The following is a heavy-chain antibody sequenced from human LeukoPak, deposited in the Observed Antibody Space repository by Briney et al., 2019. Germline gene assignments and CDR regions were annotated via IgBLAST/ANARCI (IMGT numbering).Heavy chain of an antibody. Sequence: PGGSLRLSCAASGFTFDDYAVHWVRQAPGKGLEWVSGISWNSGSIGYADSVKGRFTISRDNAKNSLYLQMNSLRAENMALYYCAKGGTRGCSSTSCYALFVYWGQGTLVTVSS. CDR2: ISWNSGSI. D-gene: IGHD2-2*01. CDR3: AKGGTRGCSSTSCYALFVY. J-gene: IGHJ4*02. V-gene: IGHV3-9*03. CDR1: GFTFDDYA.